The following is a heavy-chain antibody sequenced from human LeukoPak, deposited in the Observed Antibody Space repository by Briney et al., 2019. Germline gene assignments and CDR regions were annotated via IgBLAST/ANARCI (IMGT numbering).Heavy chain of an antibody. Sequence: PGGSLRLSCAASGFTFSNYEMNWVRQAPGKGLEWVSYISSGGTTIYYADSVKGRFTISRDNAKNSLYLKMNSLRAEDTAVYYCARDHSTSWTNWFDPWGQGNLVTVSS. V-gene: IGHV3-48*03. CDR1: GFTFSNYE. CDR2: ISSGGTTI. CDR3: ARDHSTSWTNWFDP. D-gene: IGHD2-2*01. J-gene: IGHJ5*02.